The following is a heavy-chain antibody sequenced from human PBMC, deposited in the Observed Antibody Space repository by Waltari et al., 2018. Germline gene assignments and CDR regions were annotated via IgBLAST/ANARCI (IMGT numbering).Heavy chain of an antibody. CDR1: GMTFSNYW. CDR3: ARGGLYGQQLLESAFEI. J-gene: IGHJ3*02. D-gene: IGHD6-13*01. CDR2: IKQDGSEK. Sequence: EVQLVESGGGSVQPGGSLRLSCAASGMTFSNYWMNWVRQAPGKGLEGGANIKQDGSEKNYVDSVEGRFSISRDNAQNSLYLQMSSRTSDDTAVYYCARGGLYGQQLLESAFEIWGQGTKVTVSS. V-gene: IGHV3-7*03.